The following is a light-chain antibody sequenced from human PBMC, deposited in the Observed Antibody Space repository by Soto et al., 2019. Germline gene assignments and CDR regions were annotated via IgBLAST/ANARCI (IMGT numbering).Light chain of an antibody. CDR3: EHLDGYPRT. CDR1: RAISTY. Sequence: DIPMTQSPSFLSLSVGERVTITCRASRAISTYLAWYQQKPGKAPKLLIYAASTLQSGVPSRLIGSGSATDYTLTISSLQPEDFATYYCEHLDGYPRTFGQGTKVEF. J-gene: IGKJ1*01. V-gene: IGKV1-9*01. CDR2: AAS.